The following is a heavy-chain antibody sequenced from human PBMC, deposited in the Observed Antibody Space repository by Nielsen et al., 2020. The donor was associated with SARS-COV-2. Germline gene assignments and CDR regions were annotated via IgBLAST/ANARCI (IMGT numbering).Heavy chain of an antibody. CDR1: GCSLSSRNYY. CDR2: IYYSGSV. CDR3: ASGDIAVVPAAMFRGDDAFDI. V-gene: IGHV4-39*02. D-gene: IGHD2-2*01. Sequence: SETLCLTCTVSGCSLSSRNYYWGWIRQPPGKGLEWIGTIYYSGSVSYNPSLRSRVTISVDTSKKHFSLKLTSVTAADTAVYFCASGDIAVVPAAMFRGDDAFDIWGQGTMVRVSS. J-gene: IGHJ3*02.